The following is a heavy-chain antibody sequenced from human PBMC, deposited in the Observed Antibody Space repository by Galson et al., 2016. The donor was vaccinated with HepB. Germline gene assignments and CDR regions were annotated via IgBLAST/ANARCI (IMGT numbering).Heavy chain of an antibody. CDR1: GFTFSSYG. CDR3: ARARYSSDAPPGYYFDY. V-gene: IGHV3-48*01. J-gene: IGHJ4*02. CDR2: IGGHTSST. Sequence: SLRLSCAASGFTFSSYGMNWVRQAPGRGLEWIAYIGGHTSSTFYADSVKGRFTISRDNAKNSLSLHMIGLRAEDTAVYYFARARYSSDAPPGYYFDYWGQGTLVPVSS. D-gene: IGHD6-19*01.